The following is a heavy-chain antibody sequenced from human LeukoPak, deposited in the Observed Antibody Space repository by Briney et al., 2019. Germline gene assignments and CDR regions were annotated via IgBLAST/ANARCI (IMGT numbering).Heavy chain of an antibody. D-gene: IGHD4-17*01. V-gene: IGHV4-61*01. CDR2: IYYSGST. CDR3: ARDHYVGYFDY. Sequence: PSETLSLTCTVSGGSISSSSYYWSWIRQPPGKGLEWIGYIYYSGSTNYNPSLKSRVTISVDTSKNQFSLKLSSVTAADTAVYYCARDHYVGYFDYWGQGTLVTVSS. J-gene: IGHJ4*02. CDR1: GGSISSSSYY.